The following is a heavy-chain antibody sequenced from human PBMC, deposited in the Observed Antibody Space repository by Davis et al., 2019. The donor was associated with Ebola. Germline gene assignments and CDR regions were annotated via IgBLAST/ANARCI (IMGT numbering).Heavy chain of an antibody. CDR2: ISYDGSNK. Sequence: PGGSLRLSCAASGFTFSSSGMHWVRQAPGKGLEWVAVISYDGSNKYYADSVKGRFTISRDNSKNTLYLQMNSLRAEDTAVYYCAKDHWTDDYVIYYYGMDVWDQGTTVTVSS. D-gene: IGHD4-17*01. CDR1: GFTFSSSG. J-gene: IGHJ6*02. V-gene: IGHV3-30*18. CDR3: AKDHWTDDYVIYYYGMDV.